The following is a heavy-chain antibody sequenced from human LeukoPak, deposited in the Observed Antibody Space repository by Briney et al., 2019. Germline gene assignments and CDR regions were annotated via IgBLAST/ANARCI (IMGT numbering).Heavy chain of an antibody. CDR3: AREKAIAARLIAPHYYYGMDV. J-gene: IGHJ6*02. V-gene: IGHV1-69*13. CDR2: IIPIFGTA. Sequence: ASVKVSCKASGGTFSSYAISWVRQAPGQGLEWMGGIIPIFGTANYAQKFQGRVTITADESTSTAYMELSSLRSEDTAVYYCAREKAIAARLIAPHYYYGMDVWGQGTTVTVSS. CDR1: GGTFSSYA. D-gene: IGHD6-6*01.